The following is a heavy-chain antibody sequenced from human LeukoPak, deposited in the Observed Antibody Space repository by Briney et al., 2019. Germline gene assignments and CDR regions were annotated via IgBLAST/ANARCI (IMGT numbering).Heavy chain of an antibody. J-gene: IGHJ1*01. Sequence: GRSLRLSWAASGFTFSSYGMHWVRQAPGKGLEWVAVIWYDGSNKYCADSVKGRFTISRDNSKNTLYLQMNGLRAEDTAVYYCVLAPIEQLGIFQHWGQGTLVTVSS. V-gene: IGHV3-33*01. CDR3: VLAPIEQLGIFQH. D-gene: IGHD6-13*01. CDR1: GFTFSSYG. CDR2: IWYDGSNK.